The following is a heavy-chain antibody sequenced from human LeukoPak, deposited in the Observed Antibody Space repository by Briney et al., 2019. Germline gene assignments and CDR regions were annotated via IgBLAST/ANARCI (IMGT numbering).Heavy chain of an antibody. Sequence: PGGSLRLSCAASGFTFSDYYMSWIRQAPGKGLEWVSYIISSSSYTNYADSVKGRFTISRDNAKNSLYLQMNSLRAEDTAVYYCARDLARAFDIWGQGTMVTVSS. CDR2: IISSSSYT. V-gene: IGHV3-11*05. CDR3: ARDLARAFDI. J-gene: IGHJ3*02. CDR1: GFTFSDYY.